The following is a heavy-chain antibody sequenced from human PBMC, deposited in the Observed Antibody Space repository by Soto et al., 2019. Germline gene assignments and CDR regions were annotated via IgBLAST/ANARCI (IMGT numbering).Heavy chain of an antibody. V-gene: IGHV3-23*01. Sequence: WGSLRLSCAASGLTFSSYAMSWVRQAPGKGLEWVSAISGSGGSTYYADSVKGRFTISRDNSKNTLYLQMNSLRAEDTAVYYCAKGGIAARPFYYYGMDVWGQGTTVTVSS. CDR3: AKGGIAARPFYYYGMDV. CDR2: ISGSGGST. J-gene: IGHJ6*02. CDR1: GLTFSSYA. D-gene: IGHD6-6*01.